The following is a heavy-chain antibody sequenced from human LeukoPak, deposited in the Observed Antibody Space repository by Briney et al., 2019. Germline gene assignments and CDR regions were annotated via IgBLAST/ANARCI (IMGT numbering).Heavy chain of an antibody. J-gene: IGHJ4*02. CDR2: IYTSGST. V-gene: IGHV4-4*07. CDR3: ARAGCSSTSCQFDY. CDR1: GGSNSSYY. D-gene: IGHD2-2*01. Sequence: SETLSLTCTVSGGSNSSYYWSWIRQPAGKGLEWIGRIYTSGSTNCNPSLKSRVTMSVDTSKNQFSLKLSSVTAADTAVYYCARAGCSSTSCQFDYWGQGTLVTVSS.